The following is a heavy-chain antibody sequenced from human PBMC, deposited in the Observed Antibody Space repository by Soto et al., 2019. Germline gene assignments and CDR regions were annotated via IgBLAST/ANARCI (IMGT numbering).Heavy chain of an antibody. CDR3: ARATGTLRSRNCDY. J-gene: IGHJ4*02. CDR2: IYHTGST. CDR1: GGSISTVGHY. D-gene: IGHD1-1*01. Sequence: QVQLQESGPKLVNPSQTLSLTCSVSGGSISTVGHYWTWIRQPPGKGLEWIGSIYHTGSTYYSKSLRSRLTMSVDTSKSEFSRRLSSVTAADTAVYYCARATGTLRSRNCDYWGQGSLVTVSS. V-gene: IGHV4-31*03.